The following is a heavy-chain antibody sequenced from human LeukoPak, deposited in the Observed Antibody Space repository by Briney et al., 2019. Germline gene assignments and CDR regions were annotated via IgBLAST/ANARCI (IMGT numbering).Heavy chain of an antibody. D-gene: IGHD7-27*01. CDR3: ATPRSLGTDEYYFDY. J-gene: IGHJ4*02. V-gene: IGHV5-51*01. CDR2: IYPGDSDT. CDR1: GYSFTSYW. Sequence: GESLKISCKGSGYSFTSYWIGWVRQMPGKGLEWMGIIYPGDSDTRYSPSFQGQVTISADKSISTAYLQWSSLKASDTAMYYCATPRSLGTDEYYFDYWGQGTLVTVSS.